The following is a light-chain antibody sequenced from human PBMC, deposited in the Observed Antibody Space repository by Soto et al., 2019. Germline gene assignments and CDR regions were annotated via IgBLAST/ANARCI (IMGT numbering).Light chain of an antibody. CDR2: EAS. CDR1: QRITSW. J-gene: IGKJ1*01. V-gene: IGKV1-5*01. Sequence: DIQMTQSPSTLSASVGDRVTITCRASQRITSWMAWYQHKPGKAPKLLIYEASTLETGVPSRFSGSGSGTEFTLTISSLQPDDFATYYCQHYNSYSEAFGQGTKVDIK. CDR3: QHYNSYSEA.